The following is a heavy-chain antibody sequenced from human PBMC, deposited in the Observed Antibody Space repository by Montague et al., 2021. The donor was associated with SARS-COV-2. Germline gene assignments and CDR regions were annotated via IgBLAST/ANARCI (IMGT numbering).Heavy chain of an antibody. V-gene: IGHV4-39*01. CDR1: GDSISTSTFY. CDR2: ISYNGRT. Sequence: SETLSLTCSVSGDSISTSTFYWGWIRQSPGKGLEWIGTISYNGRTFYNPSLRSRLTISVDPSENQFSLKLSSVTAADTAVYYCTRLALLVAGGIGCFDPWGQGTLVTVSS. CDR3: TRLALLVAGGIGCFDP. J-gene: IGHJ5*02. D-gene: IGHD1-1*01.